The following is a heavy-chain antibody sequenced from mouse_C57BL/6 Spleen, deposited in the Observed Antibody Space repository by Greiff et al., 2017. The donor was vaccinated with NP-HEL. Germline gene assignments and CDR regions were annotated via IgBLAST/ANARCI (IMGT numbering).Heavy chain of an antibody. CDR1: GYAFTNYL. CDR3: ARNLYGYAMDY. D-gene: IGHD1-1*02. Sequence: QVQLKQSGAELVRPGTSVKVSCKASGYAFTNYLIEWVKQRPGQGLEWIGVINPGSGGTNYNEKFKGKATLTADKSSSTAYMQLSSLTSEDSAVYFCARNLYGYAMDYWGQGTSVTVSS. J-gene: IGHJ4*01. CDR2: INPGSGGT. V-gene: IGHV1-54*01.